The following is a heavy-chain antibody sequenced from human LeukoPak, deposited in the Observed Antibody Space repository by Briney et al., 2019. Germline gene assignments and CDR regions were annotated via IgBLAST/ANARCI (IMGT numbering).Heavy chain of an antibody. J-gene: IGHJ4*02. CDR2: ISNNGGYT. CDR3: AKQLGYCSDGSCYFPY. D-gene: IGHD2-15*01. Sequence: GGSLRLSCAASGFTFSSSAMSWVRQAPVKGLEWVSAISNNGGYTYYADSVQGRFTISRDNSKSTLCLQMNSLRAEDTAVYYCAKQLGYCSDGSCYFPYWGQGTLVTVSS. CDR1: GFTFSSSA. V-gene: IGHV3-23*01.